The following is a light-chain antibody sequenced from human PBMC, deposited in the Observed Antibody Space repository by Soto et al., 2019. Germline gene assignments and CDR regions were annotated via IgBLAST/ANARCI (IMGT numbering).Light chain of an antibody. V-gene: IGLV1-40*01. J-gene: IGLJ3*02. CDR3: QSYDSNLVGLV. Sequence: QLVLTQPPSVSGAPGQRVTISCTGTNSNIGADYGVQWYQQFPGTAPKLLIYGNNNRPSGVSDRFSGSKSATSASLAITGLQPGDEADYYCQSYDSNLVGLVFGAGTQLTVL. CDR2: GNN. CDR1: NSNIGADYG.